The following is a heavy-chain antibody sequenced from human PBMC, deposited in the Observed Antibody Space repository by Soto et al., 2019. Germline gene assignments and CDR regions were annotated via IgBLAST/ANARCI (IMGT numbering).Heavy chain of an antibody. D-gene: IGHD3-9*01. Sequence: PGESLKISCKGSGYSFTSYWIGWVRQMPGKGLEWMGIIYPGDSDTRYSPSFQGQVTISADKSISTAYLQWSSLKASDTAMYYCARGNHYDILTGPFDNGRQEALGTISS. CDR1: GYSFTSYW. V-gene: IGHV5-51*01. CDR3: ARGNHYDILTGPFDN. CDR2: IYPGDSDT. J-gene: IGHJ4*02.